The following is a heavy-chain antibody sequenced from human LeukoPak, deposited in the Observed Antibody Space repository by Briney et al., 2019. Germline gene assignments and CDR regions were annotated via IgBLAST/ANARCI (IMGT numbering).Heavy chain of an antibody. CDR3: ASSRELPGDFFDY. D-gene: IGHD1-26*01. Sequence: GASVKVSCKASGGTFSSYAISWVRQAPGQGLEWMGGIIPIFGTGNYAQKVQGRVTITTDESTSTAHMELSSLRSEDTAVYYCASSRELPGDFFDYWGQGTLVTVSS. CDR1: GGTFSSYA. V-gene: IGHV1-69*05. CDR2: IIPIFGTG. J-gene: IGHJ4*02.